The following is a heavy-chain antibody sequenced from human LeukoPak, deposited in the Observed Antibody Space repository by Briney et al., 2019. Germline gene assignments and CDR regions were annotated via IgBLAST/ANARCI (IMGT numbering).Heavy chain of an antibody. Sequence: GASVNVSCKASGYTFTTYGITWVRQPPGQGLEWMGWTSAYNGNTKYAQKFQGRVSMTADTSTSTAYMELRSLRSDDTAVYYCAREGRQASGYDWMGGEFDYWGQGTLVTVSS. V-gene: IGHV1-18*01. D-gene: IGHD5-12*01. CDR3: AREGRQASGYDWMGGEFDY. CDR1: GYTFTTYG. CDR2: TSAYNGNT. J-gene: IGHJ4*02.